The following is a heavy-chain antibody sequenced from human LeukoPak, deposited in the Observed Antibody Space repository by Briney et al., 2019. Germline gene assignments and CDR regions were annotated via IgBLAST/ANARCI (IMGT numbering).Heavy chain of an antibody. CDR2: IHHSGSI. V-gene: IGHV4-4*02. Sequence: SETLSLTCAVSGVSISSNLWWTWVRPPPGKGLEWIAEIHHSGSINYNPSLKSRVTISVDKAKNQFSLNLNSVTAADTAVYYCARGGDRSFDYWGQGTLVTVPS. J-gene: IGHJ4*02. D-gene: IGHD3-10*01. CDR1: GVSISSNLW. CDR3: ARGGDRSFDY.